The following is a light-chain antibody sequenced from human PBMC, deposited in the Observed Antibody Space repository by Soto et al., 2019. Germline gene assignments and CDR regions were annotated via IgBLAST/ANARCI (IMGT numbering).Light chain of an antibody. CDR3: QKYDGVPST. Sequence: DLQMTQSPSSLSASVGDRVTIACRASQGIKNYLAWYQHKPGKVPQLLIFAASTLQSGVPSRFSGSRPGTDFTLTISSLQPEDVATYYCQKYDGVPSTFGQGTKVEIK. CDR1: QGIKNY. V-gene: IGKV1-27*01. J-gene: IGKJ1*01. CDR2: AAS.